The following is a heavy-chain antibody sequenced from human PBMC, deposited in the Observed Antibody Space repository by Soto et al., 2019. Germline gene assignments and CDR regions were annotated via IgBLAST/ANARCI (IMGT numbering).Heavy chain of an antibody. D-gene: IGHD3-22*01. Sequence: KQSQTLSLTCAISGDSVSSNSAAWNWIRQSPSRGLEWLGRTYYRSKWYNDYAVSVKSRITINPDTSKNQFSLQLNSVTPEDTAVYYGARDVTLGYYDSSGYYFDAFDIWGQGTMVTVSS. CDR3: ARDVTLGYYDSSGYYFDAFDI. CDR2: TYYRSKWYN. V-gene: IGHV6-1*01. CDR1: GDSVSSNSAA. J-gene: IGHJ3*02.